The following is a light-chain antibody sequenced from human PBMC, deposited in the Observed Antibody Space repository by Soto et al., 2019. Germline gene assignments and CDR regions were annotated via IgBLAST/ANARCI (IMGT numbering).Light chain of an antibody. J-gene: IGLJ1*01. Sequence: SALAQPPSVPRAPGQKVTSSCTGTSSNIEAGYEVHWYQHLPGTAPKLVIYANSNRPLGVPDRFSGSESGASASLVITGLLAVDEADYYCQSYDSTVSGYVFGTGTKVTVL. V-gene: IGLV1-40*03. CDR1: SSNIEAGYE. CDR3: QSYDSTVSGYV. CDR2: ANS.